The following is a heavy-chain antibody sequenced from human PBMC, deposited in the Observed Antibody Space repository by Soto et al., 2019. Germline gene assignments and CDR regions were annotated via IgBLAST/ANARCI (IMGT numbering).Heavy chain of an antibody. CDR3: ARLRAGRYSGSYFDY. D-gene: IGHD1-26*01. CDR1: GYSFTSYW. V-gene: IGHV5-51*01. CDR2: IYPGDSDT. Sequence: VESLKISCNGSGYSFTSYWIGWVRQMPWKGLEWMGIIYPGDSDTRYSPSFQGQVTISADKSISTAYLQWSSLKASDTAMYYCARLRAGRYSGSYFDYWGQGTLVTVSS. J-gene: IGHJ4*02.